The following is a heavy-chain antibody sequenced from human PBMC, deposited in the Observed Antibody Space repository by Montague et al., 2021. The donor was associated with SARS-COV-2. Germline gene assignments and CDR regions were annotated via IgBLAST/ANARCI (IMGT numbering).Heavy chain of an antibody. CDR2: INYGGST. D-gene: IGHD1-1*01. CDR1: GGSFSDYH. Sequence: SETLSLTCAVYGGSFSDYHWTWIRQSPGEGLEWIGQINYGGSTKYNPSLKSRVTISIDTSKKQFSLKLTSVTAPDTAVYYCARGAPGYWGQGTLVTVSS. V-gene: IGHV4-34*01. CDR3: ARGAPGY. J-gene: IGHJ4*02.